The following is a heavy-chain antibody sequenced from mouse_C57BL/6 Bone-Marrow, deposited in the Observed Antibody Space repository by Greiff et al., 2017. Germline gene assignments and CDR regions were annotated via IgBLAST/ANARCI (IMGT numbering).Heavy chain of an antibody. D-gene: IGHD2-3*01. CDR1: GFNIKDDY. J-gene: IGHJ2*01. Sequence: VQLQQSGAELVRPGASVKLSCTASGFNIKDDYIHWVKQRPEQGLEWIGWLDPESGDTEYASKFQGKATITSDTSSNTAYLQLSSLTSEDTAVYYCSSFDGNYFDFWGQGTPLTVAS. CDR2: LDPESGDT. V-gene: IGHV14-4*01. CDR3: SSFDGNYFDF.